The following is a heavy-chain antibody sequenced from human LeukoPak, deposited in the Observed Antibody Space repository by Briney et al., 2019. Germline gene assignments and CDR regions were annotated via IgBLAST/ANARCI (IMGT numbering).Heavy chain of an antibody. D-gene: IGHD6-13*01. CDR2: ISSSGRTI. CDR1: GFTFSDYY. CDR3: AKVDRGDYSSSPVPYYNYYMNV. J-gene: IGHJ6*03. V-gene: IGHV3-11*01. Sequence: GGSLRLSCAASGFTFSDYYMNWIRRAPGKGLEWVSYISSSGRTIYYADSVKGRFTISRDNTKNSLYLHMNSLRVEDTALYYCAKVDRGDYSSSPVPYYNYYMNVWRKGTTVTVSS.